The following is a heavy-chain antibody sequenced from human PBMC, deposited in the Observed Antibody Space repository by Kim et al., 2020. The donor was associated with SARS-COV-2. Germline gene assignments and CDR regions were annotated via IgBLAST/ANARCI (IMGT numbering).Heavy chain of an antibody. V-gene: IGHV3-23*01. CDR3: AKDSPEFCSNGICYTDY. J-gene: IGHJ4*02. CDR2: FSSSGGKT. Sequence: GGSLRLSCVASGFTFSRYGMSWVRQAPGKGLEWVSAFSSSGGKTYYADSVEGRFTISRDSSKNTLYLQMTSLRVEDTAVYYCAKDSPEFCSNGICYTDYWGQVTLVTVSS. CDR1: GFTFSRYG. D-gene: IGHD2-8*01.